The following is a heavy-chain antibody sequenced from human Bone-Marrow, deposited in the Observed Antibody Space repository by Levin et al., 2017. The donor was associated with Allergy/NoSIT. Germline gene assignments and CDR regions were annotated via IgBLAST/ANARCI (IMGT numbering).Heavy chain of an antibody. D-gene: IGHD1-1*01. CDR1: GFSLSTSGEG. J-gene: IGHJ4*02. CDR2: IYWDDDK. V-gene: IGHV2-5*02. CDR3: AHRRLYMASWNEGYFDY. Sequence: ESGPTLVKPTQTLTLTCTFSGFSLSTSGEGVGWIRQPPGKTLEWLVFIYWDDDKRYSPSLKSRLTITKDTPNNQVVLTMTNMDPTDTGTYFCAHRRLYMASWNEGYFDYWGQGTLVTVSS.